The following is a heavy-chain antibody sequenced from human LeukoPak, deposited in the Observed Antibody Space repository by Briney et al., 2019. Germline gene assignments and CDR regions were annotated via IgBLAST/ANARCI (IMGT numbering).Heavy chain of an antibody. CDR3: AREVSGTYCDY. CDR2: IIPILGTS. D-gene: IGHD1-26*01. J-gene: IGHJ4*02. V-gene: IGHV1-69*13. CDR1: GGTFSNYA. Sequence: SVKVSCKASGGTFSNYAISWVRQAPGQGLEWMGGIIPILGTSNYAQKFQDRLTITADESTSTAYLELSSLTSADTAVYYCAREVSGTYCDYWDQGSLVTVPS.